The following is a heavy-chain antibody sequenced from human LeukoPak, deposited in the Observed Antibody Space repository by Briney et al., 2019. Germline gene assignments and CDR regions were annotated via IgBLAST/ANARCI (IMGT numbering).Heavy chain of an antibody. CDR1: GFTFSSYG. CDR2: VSHDEDNK. Sequence: PGGSLRLSCAASGFTFSSYGMHWVRQAPGKGLEWVAVVSHDEDNKYYADSVKGRFTISRDNSKNTLYLQMNSLRAEDTAVYYCARGHYYDSSGYLGIDYWGQGTLVTVSS. CDR3: ARGHYYDSSGYLGIDY. J-gene: IGHJ4*02. V-gene: IGHV3-30*03. D-gene: IGHD3-22*01.